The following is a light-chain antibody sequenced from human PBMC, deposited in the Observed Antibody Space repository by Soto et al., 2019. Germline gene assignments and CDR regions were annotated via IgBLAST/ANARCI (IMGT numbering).Light chain of an antibody. CDR3: QQYGSSLTWT. V-gene: IGKV3-20*01. CDR1: QSVSSSY. Sequence: EIVLTQSPGTLSLSPGEKATLSRRASQSVSSSYLSWYHQKPGQAPRLLIYGASSRATGIPDRFSGSGSGTDFTLTISRLEPEDFAVYYCQQYGSSLTWTFGQGTKVDI. CDR2: GAS. J-gene: IGKJ1*01.